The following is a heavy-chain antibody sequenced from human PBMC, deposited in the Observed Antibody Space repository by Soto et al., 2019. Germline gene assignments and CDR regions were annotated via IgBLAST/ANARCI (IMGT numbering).Heavy chain of an antibody. V-gene: IGHV3-7*01. CDR3: ARDRYFDWLLGPPGY. CDR2: IKEDGSEK. CDR1: GFTFSSYW. J-gene: IGHJ4*02. Sequence: GGSLRLSCAASGFTFSSYWMSWVRQAPGKGLEWVANIKEDGSEKSYVDSVKGRFTISRDNAKNSLFLQMTSLRVEDTAVYYCARDRYFDWLLGPPGYWGQGTLVTVSS. D-gene: IGHD3-9*01.